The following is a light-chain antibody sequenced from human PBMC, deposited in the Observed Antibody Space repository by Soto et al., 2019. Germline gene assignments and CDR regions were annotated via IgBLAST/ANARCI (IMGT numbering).Light chain of an antibody. CDR3: QKYNNAPWT. V-gene: IGKV1-27*01. CDR2: AAA. J-gene: IGKJ1*01. Sequence: DIQITQSPSSLSASLGDRVTITCRASQGISNYLAWYQQKPGKVPKLLIYAAATVQSGVPSRFSGSGSGTDFTLTISSLQPEDVATYYCQKYNNAPWTFGQGTKVDIK. CDR1: QGISNY.